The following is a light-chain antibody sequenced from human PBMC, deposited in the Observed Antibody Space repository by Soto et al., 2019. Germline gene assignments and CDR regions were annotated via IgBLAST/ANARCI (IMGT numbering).Light chain of an antibody. V-gene: IGLV1-51*01. CDR3: GTWDTRLSAYV. Sequence: QSVLTQPPSVSAAPGQKVTISCSGSSSNIGNNYVSWYQQLPGTAPKLLIYDNNKRPSGIPDRFSGSKSGTSATLGITGLQTGDEADYYCGTWDTRLSAYVFGTGTKVTLL. J-gene: IGLJ1*01. CDR2: DNN. CDR1: SSNIGNNY.